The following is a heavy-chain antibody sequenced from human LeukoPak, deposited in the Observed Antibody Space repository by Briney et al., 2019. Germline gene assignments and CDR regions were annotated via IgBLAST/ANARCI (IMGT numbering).Heavy chain of an antibody. Sequence: SVKVSCKASGGTFSSYAISWVRQAPGQGLEWMGGIIPIFGTANYAQKFQGRVTITADESTSTAYMGLSSLRSEDTAVYYCASGSYYVSVRLDYWGQGTLVTVSS. CDR2: IIPIFGTA. J-gene: IGHJ4*02. V-gene: IGHV1-69*13. CDR3: ASGSYYVSVRLDY. CDR1: GGTFSSYA. D-gene: IGHD1-26*01.